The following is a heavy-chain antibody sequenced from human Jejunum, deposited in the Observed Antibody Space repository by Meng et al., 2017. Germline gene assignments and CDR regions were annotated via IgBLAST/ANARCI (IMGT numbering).Heavy chain of an antibody. CDR1: GFTFSDYS. J-gene: IGHJ4*02. CDR3: AKDRKPDGLWPIDY. CDR2: LTTTTA. Sequence: GGSLRLSCAASGFTFSDYSLSWVRQPPGKGLEWVSSLTTTTAYYAETVTGRFTISRDNSRKTLYLQMNSLRAEDTAIYYCAKDRKPDGLWPIDYWGQGTVVTVSS. V-gene: IGHV3-23*01. D-gene: IGHD4-17*01.